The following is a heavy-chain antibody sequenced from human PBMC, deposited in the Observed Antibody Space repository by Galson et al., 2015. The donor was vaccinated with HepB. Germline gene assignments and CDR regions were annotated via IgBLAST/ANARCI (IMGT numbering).Heavy chain of an antibody. D-gene: IGHD5-18*01. J-gene: IGHJ4*02. V-gene: IGHV4-34*01. CDR3: ARESQIPPRRGYSYGYYFDY. Sequence: ETLSLTCAVYGGSFSGYYWSWIRQPPGKGLEWIGEINHSGSTNYNPSLKSRVTISVDTSKNQFSLKLSSVTAADTAVYYCARESQIPPRRGYSYGYYFDYWGQGTLVTVSS. CDR2: INHSGST. CDR1: GGSFSGYY.